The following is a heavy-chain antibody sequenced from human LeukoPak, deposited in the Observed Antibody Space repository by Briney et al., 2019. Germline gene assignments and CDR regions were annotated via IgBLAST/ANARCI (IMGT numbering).Heavy chain of an antibody. CDR3: AKDKSSRFDP. D-gene: IGHD3-10*01. CDR2: ISGSGGST. CDR1: GFTFSSYA. Sequence: TGGSLRLSCAASGFTFSSYAMSWVRQAPGKGLEWVPAISGSGGSTYYAASGKGRFTISRDNSKNTLYLQMNSLRAEDTAVYYCAKDKSSRFDPWGQGTLVTVSS. V-gene: IGHV3-23*01. J-gene: IGHJ5*02.